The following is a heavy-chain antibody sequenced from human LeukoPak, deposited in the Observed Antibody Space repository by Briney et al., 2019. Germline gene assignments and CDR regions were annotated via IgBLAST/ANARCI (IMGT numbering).Heavy chain of an antibody. CDR2: ISSSSAYI. J-gene: IGHJ4*02. D-gene: IGHD6-13*01. CDR1: GFTFSSYN. CDR3: ARLEAAVFDY. Sequence: GGSLRLSCAASGFTFSSYNMNWVRQAPGKGLEWVSSISSSSAYIYYADSVKGRFIISRDNAKNSLYLQMNSLRAEDTAVYYCARLEAAVFDYWGQGTLVTVAS. V-gene: IGHV3-21*01.